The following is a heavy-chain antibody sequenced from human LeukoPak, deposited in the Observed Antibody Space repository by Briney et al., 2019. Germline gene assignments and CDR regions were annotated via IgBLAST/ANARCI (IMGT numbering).Heavy chain of an antibody. Sequence: EASVKVSCKASGYTFTGYYMHWVRQDPGQGLEWMGRINPNSGGTNYAQKFQGRVTMTRDTSISTAYMELSRLRSDDTAVYYCASLINYYDSSGYYYHYWGQGTLVTVSS. CDR3: ASLINYYDSSGYYYHY. CDR2: INPNSGGT. D-gene: IGHD3-22*01. V-gene: IGHV1-2*06. CDR1: GYTFTGYY. J-gene: IGHJ4*02.